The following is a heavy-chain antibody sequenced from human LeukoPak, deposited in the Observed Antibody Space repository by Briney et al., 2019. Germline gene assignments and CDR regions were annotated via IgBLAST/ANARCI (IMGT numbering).Heavy chain of an antibody. CDR3: ARVARYCSSTSCPGVRRYYFDY. D-gene: IGHD2-2*01. CDR2: ISSSGSTI. CDR1: GFTFSDYY. Sequence: GGSMRLSCAAYGFTFSDYYMSWIRQAPGKGLEWVSYISSSGSTIYYADSVKGRFTISRDNAKNPLYLQMNSLRAEDTAVYYCARVARYCSSTSCPGVRRYYFDYWGQGTLVTVSS. J-gene: IGHJ4*02. V-gene: IGHV3-11*01.